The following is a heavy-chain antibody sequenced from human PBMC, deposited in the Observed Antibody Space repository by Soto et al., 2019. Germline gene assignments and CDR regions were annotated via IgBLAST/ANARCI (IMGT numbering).Heavy chain of an antibody. D-gene: IGHD2-15*01. V-gene: IGHV4-34*01. CDR1: GGSFTGYY. CDR2: IKDGGNT. J-gene: IGHJ4*02. Sequence: QVQLQQWGAGLLKPSETLSLTCAVNGGSFTGYYWSWIRQPPGKGLEWIGEIKDGGNTNYSPSLRSRVTISADTSKKQVSLKLNSVIAAATAVYYCARGQEGVVATHWDQGALVTVSS. CDR3: ARGQEGVVATH.